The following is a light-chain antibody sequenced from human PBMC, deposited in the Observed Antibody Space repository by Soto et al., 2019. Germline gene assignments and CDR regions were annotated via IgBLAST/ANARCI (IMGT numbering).Light chain of an antibody. CDR2: DAS. CDR3: QQYNSYSLT. J-gene: IGKJ4*01. V-gene: IGKV1-5*01. CDR1: QSISDW. Sequence: DIQMTQSPSTLSSYLLDIVTITCRASQSISDWLAWYQQKPGKAPKLLIYDASGLESGVPSRFSGSGSGTEFTLTISSLQPDDFATYYCQQYNSYSLTFGGGTKVDI.